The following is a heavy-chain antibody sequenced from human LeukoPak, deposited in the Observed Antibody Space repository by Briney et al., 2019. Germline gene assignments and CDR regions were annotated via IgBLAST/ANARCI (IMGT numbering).Heavy chain of an antibody. D-gene: IGHD6-13*01. CDR3: ARGYSSSWYVDGVGY. Sequence: PGGSLRLSCAASGFTFSSYSMNWVRQAPGKGLQWVSSITRSSSYIYYADSVKGRFTISRDNAKNSLYLQMNSLRAEDTAVYYCARGYSSSWYVDGVGYWGQGTLVTVSS. CDR2: ITRSSSYI. J-gene: IGHJ4*02. CDR1: GFTFSSYS. V-gene: IGHV3-21*04.